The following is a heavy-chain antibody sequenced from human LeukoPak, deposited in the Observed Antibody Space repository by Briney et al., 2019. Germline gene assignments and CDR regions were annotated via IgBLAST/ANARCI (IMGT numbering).Heavy chain of an antibody. CDR1: GGSFSGYY. Sequence: SETLSLTCAVYGGSFSGYYWSGIRQPPGKGLEWIGEINHSGSTNYNPSLKSRVTISVDTSKNHFSLKLSSVTAADTAVYYCARMSYDAFDMWGQGTMVTASS. V-gene: IGHV4-34*01. D-gene: IGHD1-26*01. CDR3: ARMSYDAFDM. J-gene: IGHJ3*02. CDR2: INHSGST.